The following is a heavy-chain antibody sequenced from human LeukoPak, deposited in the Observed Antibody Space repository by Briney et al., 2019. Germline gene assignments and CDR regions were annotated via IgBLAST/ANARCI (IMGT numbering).Heavy chain of an antibody. V-gene: IGHV3-48*03. CDR3: AREAHYDSSGYHNDY. CDR1: GFTFSSYE. D-gene: IGHD3-22*01. CDR2: ISSSGSFI. J-gene: IGHJ4*02. Sequence: GGSLRLSCAASGFTFSSYEMNWVRQAPGKGLEWVSYISSSGSFIYYADSVKGRFTISRDNAKNSLYLQMNSLRAEDTAVYYCAREAHYDSSGYHNDYWGQGTLVTVSS.